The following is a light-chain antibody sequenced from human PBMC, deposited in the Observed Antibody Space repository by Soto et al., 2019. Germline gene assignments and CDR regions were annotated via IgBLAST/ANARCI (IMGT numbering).Light chain of an antibody. J-gene: IGKJ1*01. CDR1: QSVRSNY. Sequence: EIVLTQSPGTLSLSPGDRATLSCRASQSVRSNYLAWYQQKPGQAPRLLISGASNRATGIPDRFSGSASGTDFTLTINRLEPEDFAVYYCQQYGSSPRTFGQGTKVEIK. CDR2: GAS. V-gene: IGKV3-20*01. CDR3: QQYGSSPRT.